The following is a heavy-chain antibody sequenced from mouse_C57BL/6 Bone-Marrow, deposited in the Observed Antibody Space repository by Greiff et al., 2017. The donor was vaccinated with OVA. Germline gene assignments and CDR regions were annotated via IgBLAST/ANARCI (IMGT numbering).Heavy chain of an antibody. D-gene: IGHD1-1*01. CDR3: ARDYGSSWDWYFDV. J-gene: IGHJ1*03. CDR1: GFTFSDYY. CDR2: ISNGGGST. V-gene: IGHV5-12*01. Sequence: EVQLVESGGGLVQPGGSLKLSCAASGFTFSDYYMYWVRQTPEKRLEWVAYISNGGGSTYYPDTVKGRFTISRDNAKNTLYLQMSRLKSEDTAMYYGARDYGSSWDWYFDVWGTETTVTVSS.